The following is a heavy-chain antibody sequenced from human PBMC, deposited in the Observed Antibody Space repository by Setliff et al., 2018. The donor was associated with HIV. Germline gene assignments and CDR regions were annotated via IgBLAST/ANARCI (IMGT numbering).Heavy chain of an antibody. CDR1: GGSISTRSPYY. V-gene: IGHV4-39*07. D-gene: IGHD3-3*01. CDR3: ARANFWSGYYGY. CDR2: IYYSGST. Sequence: KPSETLSLTCSVSGGSISTRSPYYWGWIRQPPGKGLEWIGSIYYSGSTYYNPSLKSRVTISVDTSKNQFSLRLSSVTAADTAVYYCARANFWSGYYGYWGQGTLVTVS. J-gene: IGHJ4*02.